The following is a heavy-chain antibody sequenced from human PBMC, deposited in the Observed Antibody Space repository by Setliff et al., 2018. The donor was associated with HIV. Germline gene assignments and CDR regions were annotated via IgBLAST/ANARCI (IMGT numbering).Heavy chain of an antibody. V-gene: IGHV4-59*01. CDR2: VHSSGTT. D-gene: IGHD6-13*01. Sequence: ETLSLTCSISGGSISAYDWSWIRQPPGKGLEWIGYVHSSGTTNYNPSPKSRVTISRDTSKNQFFLKVTSLTAADTAMYYCARDPGNSSTWHFDYWGRGNLVTVSS. J-gene: IGHJ4*02. CDR1: GGSISAYD. CDR3: ARDPGNSSTWHFDY.